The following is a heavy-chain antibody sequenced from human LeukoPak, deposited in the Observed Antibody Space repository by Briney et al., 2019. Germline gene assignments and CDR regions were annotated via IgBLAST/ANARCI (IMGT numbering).Heavy chain of an antibody. CDR1: GFTFDDYV. CDR2: ISWDGGST. CDR3: AKDIAAVAGTTSNFQH. V-gene: IGHV3-43D*03. D-gene: IGHD6-19*01. Sequence: GGSLRLSCAASGFTFDDYVMHWVRHAPGKGLEWVSLISWDGGSTYYADSVKGRFTISRDNSKNSLYLQMNSLRAEDTALYYCAKDIAAVAGTTSNFQHWGQGTLVTVSS. J-gene: IGHJ1*01.